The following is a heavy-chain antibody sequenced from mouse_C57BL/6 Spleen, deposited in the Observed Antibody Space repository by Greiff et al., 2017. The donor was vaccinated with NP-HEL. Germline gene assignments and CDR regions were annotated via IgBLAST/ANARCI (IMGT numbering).Heavy chain of an antibody. D-gene: IGHD1-1*01. J-gene: IGHJ4*01. CDR2: IHPNSGST. V-gene: IGHV1-64*01. Sequence: QVQLQQPGAELVKPGASVKLSCKASGYTFTSYWMHWVKQRPGQGLEWIGMIHPNSGSTNYNEKFKSKATLTVDKSSSTAYMQLSSLTSEYSAVYYCARRIYYYGSSSYYYAMDYWGQGTSVTVSS. CDR3: ARRIYYYGSSSYYYAMDY. CDR1: GYTFTSYW.